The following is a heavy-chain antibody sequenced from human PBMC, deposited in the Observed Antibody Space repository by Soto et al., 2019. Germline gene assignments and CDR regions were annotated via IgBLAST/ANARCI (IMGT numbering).Heavy chain of an antibody. CDR2: IYYSGST. CDR3: ARRYGWNCDY. V-gene: IGHV4-59*08. J-gene: IGHJ4*02. CDR1: GGSISSYY. Sequence: QVQLQESGPGLVKPSETLSLTCTVSGGSISSYYWSWIRQPPGKGLEWIGYIYYSGSTNYNPSLKSRVTISVDTSKNQFSLKLSSVTAADTAVYYCARRYGWNCDYWGQGTLVTVSS. D-gene: IGHD6-19*01.